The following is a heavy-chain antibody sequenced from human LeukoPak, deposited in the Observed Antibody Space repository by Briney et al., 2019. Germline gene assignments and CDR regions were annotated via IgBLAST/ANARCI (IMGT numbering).Heavy chain of an antibody. J-gene: IGHJ4*02. Sequence: GGSLRLSCAASGFTFSYYDMHWVRQVTGKGLEWVSAIGAGGDTYYPDSVKGRFTISRDNAKNSVYLQMTSLRAEDTAVYYCATPGSGIWCFDYWGQGTLLTVSS. D-gene: IGHD6-13*01. CDR1: GFTFSYYD. V-gene: IGHV3-13*01. CDR3: ATPGSGIWCFDY. CDR2: IGAGGDT.